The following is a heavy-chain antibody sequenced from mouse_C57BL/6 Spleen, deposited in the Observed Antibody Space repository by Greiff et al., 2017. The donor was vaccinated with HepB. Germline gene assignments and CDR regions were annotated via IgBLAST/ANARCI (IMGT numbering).Heavy chain of an antibody. D-gene: IGHD2-1*01. CDR3: AIYGNSSFDY. V-gene: IGHV1-81*01. J-gene: IGHJ2*01. CDR1: GYTFTSYG. Sequence: VKLMESGAELARPGASVKLSCKASGYTFTSYGISWVKQRTGQGLEWIGEIYPRSGNTYYNEKFKGKATLTADKSSSTAYMELRSLTSEDSAVYFCAIYGNSSFDYWGQGTTLTVSS. CDR2: IYPRSGNT.